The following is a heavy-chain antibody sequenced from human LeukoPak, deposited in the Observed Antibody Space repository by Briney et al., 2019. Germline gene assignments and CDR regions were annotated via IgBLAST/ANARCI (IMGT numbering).Heavy chain of an antibody. D-gene: IGHD3-22*01. CDR1: GFTFSSYA. V-gene: IGHV3-23*01. CDR3: AEDLSPYDSSGYYFGY. CDR2: ISGSGGST. J-gene: IGHJ4*02. Sequence: GGSLRLSCAASGFTFSSYAMSWVRQAPGKGLEWVSAISGSGGSTYYADSVKGRFTISRDNSKNTLYLQMNSLRAEDTAVYYCAEDLSPYDSSGYYFGYWGQGTLVTVSS.